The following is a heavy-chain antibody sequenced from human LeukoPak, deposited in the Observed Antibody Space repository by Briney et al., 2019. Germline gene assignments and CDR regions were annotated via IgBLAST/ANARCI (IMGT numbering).Heavy chain of an antibody. J-gene: IGHJ3*02. V-gene: IGHV4-59*01. CDR3: ARLTYYDFWSGYYSAFDI. CDR2: IYYSGST. D-gene: IGHD3-3*01. CDR1: GGSISSYY. Sequence: SETLSLTRTVSGGSISSYYWSWIRQPPGKGLEWIGYIYYSGSTNYNPSLKSRVTTSVDTSKNQFSLKLSSVTAADTAVYYCARLTYYDFWSGYYSAFDIWGQGTMVTVSS.